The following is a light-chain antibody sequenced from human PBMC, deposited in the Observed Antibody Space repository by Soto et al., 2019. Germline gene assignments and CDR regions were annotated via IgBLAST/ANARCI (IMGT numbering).Light chain of an antibody. Sequence: QSVLTQSASVSGSPGQSITLSCTGTSSDVGGYNYVSWYQQHPGKAPKLMIYDVSNRPSGVSNRFSGSKSGNTASLTISGLQAEDEADYYCSSYTSSRSYVFGTGTKVTVL. J-gene: IGLJ1*01. CDR3: SSYTSSRSYV. V-gene: IGLV2-14*01. CDR2: DVS. CDR1: SSDVGGYNY.